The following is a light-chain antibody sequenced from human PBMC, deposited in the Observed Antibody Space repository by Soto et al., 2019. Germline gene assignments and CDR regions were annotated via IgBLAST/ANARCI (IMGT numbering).Light chain of an antibody. CDR2: AGT. CDR3: LQHNSYPRT. CDR1: QGKRND. J-gene: IGKJ4*01. Sequence: DIQMTQSPSPLSASVGDRVTITCRARQGKRNDLGWHQHKSRKPPKRLIYAGTSLQSGVPSRSCGSGSGTEFTLTVSSLQPEDFATYYCLQHNSYPRTVGGGTKVDI. V-gene: IGKV1-17*01.